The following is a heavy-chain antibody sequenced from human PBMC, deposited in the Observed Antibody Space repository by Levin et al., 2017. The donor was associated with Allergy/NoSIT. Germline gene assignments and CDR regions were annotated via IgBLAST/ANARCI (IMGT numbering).Heavy chain of an antibody. CDR3: ARAYCSSVRCYISTSWFDY. CDR2: ITSYNGST. J-gene: IGHJ4*02. D-gene: IGHD2-2*01. V-gene: IGHV1-18*01. CDR1: GYTFTSYG. Sequence: GESLKISCKASGYTFTSYGISWVRQAPGQGLEWMGWITSYNGSTNYAQKLQGRVTMTTDTSTSTAYMELRSLRSDDTAVYYCARAYCSSVRCYISTSWFDYWGQGTLVTVSS.